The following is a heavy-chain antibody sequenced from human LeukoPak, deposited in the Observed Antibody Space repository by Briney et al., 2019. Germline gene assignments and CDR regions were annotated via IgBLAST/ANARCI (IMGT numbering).Heavy chain of an antibody. J-gene: IGHJ3*02. CDR3: AKEHPHGSGSDGFDI. Sequence: GGSLRLSCAASGFTFSSYAMSWVRQAPGTGLEWVSTISGSGGKTYYADSVRGRFTISRDNSKNRMYLQMNSLRAEDTAVYYCAKEHPHGSGSDGFDIWGQGTMVTVSS. CDR2: ISGSGGKT. V-gene: IGHV3-23*01. D-gene: IGHD3-10*01. CDR1: GFTFSSYA.